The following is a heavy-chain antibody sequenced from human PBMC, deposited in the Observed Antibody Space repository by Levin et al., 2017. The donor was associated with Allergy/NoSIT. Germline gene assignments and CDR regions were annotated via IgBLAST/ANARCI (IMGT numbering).Heavy chain of an antibody. Sequence: PGESLKISCQGSGYRFTAYWITWVRQMPGKGLEWMGRIDPSDSYTNYSPAFQGHVTISADKSTNTAHLQWSSLKASDSAVYYCARHGRNVEFDQWGQGTLVTVSS. D-gene: IGHD1-14*01. V-gene: IGHV5-10-1*01. CDR1: GYRFTAYW. CDR3: ARHGRNVEFDQ. CDR2: IDPSDSYT. J-gene: IGHJ4*02.